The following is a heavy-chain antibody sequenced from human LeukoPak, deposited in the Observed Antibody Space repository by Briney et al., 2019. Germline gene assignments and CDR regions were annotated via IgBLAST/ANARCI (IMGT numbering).Heavy chain of an antibody. CDR2: INPNSGGT. J-gene: IGHJ5*02. V-gene: IGHV1-2*02. CDR1: GYTFTGYY. D-gene: IGHD2-15*01. Sequence: ASVKVSCKASGYTFTGYYMHWARQAPGQGLEWMGWINPNSGGTNYAQKFQGRVTMTRDTSISTAYMELSRLRSDDTAVYYCARVYVCSGGSCYGNWFDPWGQGTLVTVSS. CDR3: ARVYVCSGGSCYGNWFDP.